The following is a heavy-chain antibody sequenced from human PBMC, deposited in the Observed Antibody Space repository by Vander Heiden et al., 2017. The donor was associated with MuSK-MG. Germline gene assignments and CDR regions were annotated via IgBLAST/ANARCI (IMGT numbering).Heavy chain of an antibody. CDR2: IRGSGAST. CDR1: GFTFSSYA. CDR3: ADELVFQWYAWFDP. V-gene: IGHV3-23*01. Sequence: EVQLLESGGGLVQPGGSLRPSCAASGFTFSSYAMNWVRQAPGKGLEWVSAIRGSGASTYFAVSVKGRFTISRDNSKNSPYLQMNTLSAAATAVYYCADELVFQWYAWFDP. D-gene: IGHD2-15*01. J-gene: IGHJ5*02.